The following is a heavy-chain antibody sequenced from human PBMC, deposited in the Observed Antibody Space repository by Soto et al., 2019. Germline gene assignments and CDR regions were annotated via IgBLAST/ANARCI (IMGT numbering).Heavy chain of an antibody. CDR1: GYSFAGYW. D-gene: IGHD3-22*01. V-gene: IGHV5-10-1*01. CDR2: IDPSDSQT. CDR3: ARQIYDSDTGPNFQYYFDS. J-gene: IGHJ4*02. Sequence: PGESLKISCKGSGYSFAGYWITWVRQKPGKGLEWMGRIDPSDSQTYYSPSFRGHVTISVTKSITTVFLQWSSLRASDTAMYYCARQIYDSDTGPNFQYYFDSWGQGNPVTVFS.